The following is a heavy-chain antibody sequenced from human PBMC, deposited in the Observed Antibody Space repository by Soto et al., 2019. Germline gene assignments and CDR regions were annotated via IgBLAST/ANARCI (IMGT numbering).Heavy chain of an antibody. CDR1: GFTFSSYG. Sequence: QVQLVESGGGVVQPGRSLRLSCAASGFTFSSYGMHWVRQAPGKGLEWVAVIWYDGSTKYYADSVKGRFTISRDNSKNTLQLQMNSLRAEDRAVYYCAGLRDSGYENERGFVYWGQGPLVTVSS. CDR2: IWYDGSTK. D-gene: IGHD5-12*01. V-gene: IGHV3-33*01. J-gene: IGHJ4*02. CDR3: AGLRDSGYENERGFVY.